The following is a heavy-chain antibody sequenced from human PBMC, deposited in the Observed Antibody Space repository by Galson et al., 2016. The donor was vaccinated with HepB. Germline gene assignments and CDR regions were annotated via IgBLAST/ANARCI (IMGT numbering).Heavy chain of an antibody. D-gene: IGHD2-2*01. J-gene: IGHJ6*02. Sequence: SETLSLTCTVSGGSISNYYWSWIRQPPGKGLEWIGHIYYNENTNYNPSLKSRVTMSVDTSKNQFSLQLTSVPAADTAVYYCARDDIVLLPAAKYHYYYYGLDVWGQGTTVTVSS. CDR1: GGSISNYY. CDR3: ARDDIVLLPAAKYHYYYYGLDV. V-gene: IGHV4-59*01. CDR2: IYYNENT.